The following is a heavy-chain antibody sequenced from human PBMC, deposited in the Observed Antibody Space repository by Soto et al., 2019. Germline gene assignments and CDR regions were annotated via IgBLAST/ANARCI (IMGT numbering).Heavy chain of an antibody. D-gene: IGHD6-19*01. V-gene: IGHV3-23*01. CDR1: GFNFKKFA. CDR3: AEPDGEQCLLPHLDK. J-gene: IGHJ4*02. Sequence: EVQLLESGGGVVQPGGSLRLSCVASGFNFKKFAMSWVRQAPGEGLEWVSGISCCGGSTSYADSVKGRFSIARDDSTNVLALQVNNLRDEDTAQYYCAEPDGEQCLLPHLDKWCQGTLVNVS. CDR2: ISCCGGST.